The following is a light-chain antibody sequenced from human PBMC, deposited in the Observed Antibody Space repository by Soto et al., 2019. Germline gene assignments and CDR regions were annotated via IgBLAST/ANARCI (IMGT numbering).Light chain of an antibody. J-gene: IGKJ2*01. CDR3: QQYGSSPPYT. CDR2: GSS. Sequence: EVVLTQSPGTLSLSPGERATLSCRASQSVSNNYFAWYQQKPGQARRLLIFGSSDRATGTPDRFSGSGSGTDLTLTISRLEPEDFAVYSCQQYGSSPPYTFGQGTKLEIK. CDR1: QSVSNNY. V-gene: IGKV3-20*01.